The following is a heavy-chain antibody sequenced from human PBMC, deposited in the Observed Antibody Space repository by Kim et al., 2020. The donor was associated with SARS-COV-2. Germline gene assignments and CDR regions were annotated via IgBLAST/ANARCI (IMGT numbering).Heavy chain of an antibody. Sequence: GGSLRLSCAASGFTFDDYAMHWVRQAPGKGLEWVSGISWNSGSIGYADSVKGRFTISRDNAKNSLYLQMNSLRAEDTALYYCAKDKGSSLPGQSDAFDIWGQGTMVTVSS. D-gene: IGHD6-13*01. CDR2: ISWNSGSI. J-gene: IGHJ3*02. CDR1: GFTFDDYA. V-gene: IGHV3-9*01. CDR3: AKDKGSSLPGQSDAFDI.